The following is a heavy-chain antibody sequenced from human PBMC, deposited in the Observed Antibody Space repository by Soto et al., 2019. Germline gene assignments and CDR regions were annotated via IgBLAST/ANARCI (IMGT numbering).Heavy chain of an antibody. CDR2: IRGSGGST. V-gene: IGHV3-23*01. CDR1: GFTFSSSA. J-gene: IGHJ4*02. CDR3: AIKNGGEEGY. Sequence: ELQLLESGGGLVQPGGSLRLSCAASGFTFSSSAMSWVRQAPGKGLEWVSAIRGSGGSTYYADSVKGRFTISRDNSKNTLYLQMNSLRAEDTAVYYCAIKNGGEEGYWGQGTLVTVSS. D-gene: IGHD3-16*01.